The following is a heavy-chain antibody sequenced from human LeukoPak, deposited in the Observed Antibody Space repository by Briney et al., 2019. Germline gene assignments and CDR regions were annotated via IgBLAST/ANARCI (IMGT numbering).Heavy chain of an antibody. Sequence: ESGGSLRLSCAASGFTFSTYWMSWVRQAPGKGLEWVGNINQDGSDIYYVDSVKGRFTISRENAKNSLSMQMNSLRADDAAVYYCARGSGDLLHITFGGDFVSGMDVWGQGTTVTVSS. CDR3: ARGSGDLLHITFGGDFVSGMDV. D-gene: IGHD3-16*02. V-gene: IGHV3-7*01. J-gene: IGHJ6*02. CDR1: GFTFSTYW. CDR2: INQDGSDI.